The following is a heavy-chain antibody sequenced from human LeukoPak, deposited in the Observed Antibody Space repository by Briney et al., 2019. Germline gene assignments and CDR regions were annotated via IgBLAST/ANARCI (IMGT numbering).Heavy chain of an antibody. J-gene: IGHJ4*02. CDR3: ACLGGAFFDY. CDR1: GYTLTRYY. CDR2: INPNSGGT. Sequence: ASVKASCKASGYTLTRYYMHWVRQAPGQGLEWMGWINPNSGGTNYAQKFQGRVTMTRDTSISTAYMELSRLRSDDTAVYYCACLGGAFFDYWGQGTLVTVSS. D-gene: IGHD1-26*01. V-gene: IGHV1-2*02.